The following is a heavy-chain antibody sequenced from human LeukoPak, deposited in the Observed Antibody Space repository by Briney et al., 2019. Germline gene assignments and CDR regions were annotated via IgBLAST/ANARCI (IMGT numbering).Heavy chain of an antibody. D-gene: IGHD6-19*01. Sequence: GGSLRLSCAASGFTFSTYAMIWVRQAPGKGLEWVSAISGSGGSTYYADSVKGRFTISRDNSKNTLYLQMNSLRAEDTAVYYCAKSEQWLIVAFDYWGQGTLVTVSS. V-gene: IGHV3-23*01. CDR2: ISGSGGST. CDR1: GFTFSTYA. CDR3: AKSEQWLIVAFDY. J-gene: IGHJ4*02.